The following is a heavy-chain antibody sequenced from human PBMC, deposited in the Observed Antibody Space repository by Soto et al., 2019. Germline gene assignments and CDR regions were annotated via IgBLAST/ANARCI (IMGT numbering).Heavy chain of an antibody. D-gene: IGHD4-17*01. J-gene: IGHJ5*01. V-gene: IGHV3-72*01. CDR1: GFTFSDNY. CDR2: IRNKGNSYTT. Sequence: EVQLVESGGGLVQPGGSLRLSCVASGFTFSDNYMDWVRQTPGKGLEWVGRIRNKGNSYTTVYAASVKDRFTISRDDSKNSLYLQMNSLKTEDTAVYYCTRGPNCRYLVTTGDSWGQGTLVTVSS. CDR3: TRGPNCRYLVTTGDS.